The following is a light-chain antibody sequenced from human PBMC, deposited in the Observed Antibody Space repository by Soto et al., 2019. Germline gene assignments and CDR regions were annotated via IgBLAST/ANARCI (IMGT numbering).Light chain of an antibody. CDR1: SGYSSFA. J-gene: IGLJ2*01. CDR2: LNRDGSQ. CDR3: QTWGTVV. V-gene: IGLV4-69*01. Sequence: QPVLTQSPSASASLGASVRLTCTLGSGYSSFAIAWHQQHPDKGPRFLMKLNRDGSQIKGDGIPDRFSGSSSGAERHLIISSLQSEDEADYYCQTWGTVVFGGGTKLTVL.